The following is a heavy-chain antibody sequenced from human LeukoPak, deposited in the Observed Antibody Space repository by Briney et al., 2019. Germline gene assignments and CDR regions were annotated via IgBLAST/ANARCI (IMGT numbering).Heavy chain of an antibody. CDR3: ARGSKAAPGTFDY. J-gene: IGHJ4*02. V-gene: IGHV4-59*01. CDR1: GGSISSYY. Sequence: SETLSLTCTVSGGSISSYYWGWIRQPPGKGLEWVGYIYYTGSTDYNPSLKSRVAISVDMSKNQFSLKLSSVTAADTAVYYCARGSKAAPGTFDYWGQGTLVTVSS. CDR2: IYYTGST. D-gene: IGHD6-13*01.